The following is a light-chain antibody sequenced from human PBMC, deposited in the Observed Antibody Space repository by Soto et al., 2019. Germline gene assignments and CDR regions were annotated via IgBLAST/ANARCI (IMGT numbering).Light chain of an antibody. CDR3: AAWDDSLNAVV. J-gene: IGLJ2*01. CDR1: SSNIGSNT. CDR2: SNN. Sequence: QPVLTQPPSASGTPGQRVTISCSGSSSNIGSNTVNWYLQLPGTAPKLLIYSNNQRPSGVPDRFSGSKSGTSASLAISGLQSEDEADYYCAAWDDSLNAVVFGGGTKLTVL. V-gene: IGLV1-44*01.